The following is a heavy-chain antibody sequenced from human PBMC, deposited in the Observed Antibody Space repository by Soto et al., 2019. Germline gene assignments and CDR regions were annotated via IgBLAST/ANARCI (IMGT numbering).Heavy chain of an antibody. CDR1: GFTVSSNY. D-gene: IGHD1-26*01. V-gene: IGHV3-53*01. J-gene: IGHJ4*02. Sequence: EVQLVESGGGLIQPGGSLRLSCAASGFTVSSNYMSWVRQAPGKGLEWVSVIYSGGSTYYADSVKGRFTISRDNSKNTLYLQMNSLRAEDTAVYYCARGSRIVGATGLDYWGQGTLVTVSS. CDR2: IYSGGST. CDR3: ARGSRIVGATGLDY.